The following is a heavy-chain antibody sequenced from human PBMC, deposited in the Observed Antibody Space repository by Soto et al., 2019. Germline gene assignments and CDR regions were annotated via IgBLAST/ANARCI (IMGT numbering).Heavy chain of an antibody. D-gene: IGHD3-22*01. J-gene: IGHJ4*02. CDR3: ARGSSGRHDY. CDR2: TYHGVAT. Sequence: PSGTLSLACPVSGSSLRSGSYYWSWIRQPPAKRLEWICNTYHGVATTYNASLNSRVTRSVDTSKNWVFLKLNAGTARDTDVYFCARGSSGRHDYWGQGAPVTVSS. CDR1: GSSLRSGSYY. V-gene: IGHV4-61*01.